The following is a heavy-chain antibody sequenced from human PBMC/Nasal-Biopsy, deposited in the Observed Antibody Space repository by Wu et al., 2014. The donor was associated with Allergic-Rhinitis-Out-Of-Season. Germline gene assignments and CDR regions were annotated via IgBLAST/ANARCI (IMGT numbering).Heavy chain of an antibody. CDR2: ISYDVNNK. Sequence: RLSCAASGFAFSNCGMHWVRQAPGKGLEWVALISYDVNNKYYADSVKGRFTISRDNSKNTLYLEVNGLRADDTAVYYCATSRGENYQLISMHWGQGTLVTVSS. V-gene: IGHV3-30*03. CDR3: ATSRGENYQLISMH. J-gene: IGHJ4*02. CDR1: GFAFSNCG. D-gene: IGHD2-2*01.